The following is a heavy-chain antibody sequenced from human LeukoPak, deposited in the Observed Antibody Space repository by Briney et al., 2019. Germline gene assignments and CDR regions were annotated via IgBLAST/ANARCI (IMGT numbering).Heavy chain of an antibody. CDR3: AREAAFDM. CDR1: GFTFSSYP. V-gene: IGHV3-21*06. Sequence: PGGSLRLSCAASGFTFSSYPMNWVRQAPGKGLEWVSSISSSSTYTLYADSVKGRFTISRDNAKNSLYLQMNSLRAEDTAVYYCAREAAFDMWGQGTMVTVSS. CDR2: ISSSSTYT. J-gene: IGHJ3*02.